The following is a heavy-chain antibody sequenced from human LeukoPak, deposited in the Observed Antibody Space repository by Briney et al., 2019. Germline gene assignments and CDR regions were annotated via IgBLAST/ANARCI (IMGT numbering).Heavy chain of an antibody. J-gene: IGHJ4*02. CDR3: ASTRRAAVACRFDS. V-gene: IGHV4-34*10. Sequence: SETLSLTCAVYGGSFSDYYWTWIRQPPGKGLEWIGYISHSGNTNYSPSLESRVTMSVDESKNQFSLRVHFVSAADTAVYYCASTRRAAVACRFDSWGQGTLVTASS. CDR1: GGSFSDYY. CDR2: ISHSGNT. D-gene: IGHD6-19*01.